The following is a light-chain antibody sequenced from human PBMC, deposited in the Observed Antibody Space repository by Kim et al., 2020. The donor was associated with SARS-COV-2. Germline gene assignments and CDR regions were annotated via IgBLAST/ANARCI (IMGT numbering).Light chain of an antibody. J-gene: IGLJ3*02. CDR3: ATWDDSLTGWV. CDR2: SNN. V-gene: IGLV1-44*01. CDR1: SSNIGNNP. Sequence: QSVLTQPPSASGTPGQRVTISCSGSSSNIGNNPLNWYQQLPGTAPKLLIYSNNHRPSGVPDRFSGSKSGTSASLAISGLQSEDEADYYCATWDDSLTGWVFGGGTQLTVL.